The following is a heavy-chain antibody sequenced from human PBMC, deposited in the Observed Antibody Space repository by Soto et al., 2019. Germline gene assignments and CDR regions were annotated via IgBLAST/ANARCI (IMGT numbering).Heavy chain of an antibody. CDR1: VYSFTNYW. J-gene: IGHJ4*02. CDR3: ARHRSVANFDY. CDR2: IYPGDSDT. Sequence: GESLKISCKGSVYSFTNYWIGWVRQMPGKGLEWMGIIYPGDSDTRYSPSFQGQVTLSADKSISTAYLQWSSLRASDTAMYFCARHRSVANFDYWGQGTLVTVSS. D-gene: IGHD5-12*01. V-gene: IGHV5-51*01.